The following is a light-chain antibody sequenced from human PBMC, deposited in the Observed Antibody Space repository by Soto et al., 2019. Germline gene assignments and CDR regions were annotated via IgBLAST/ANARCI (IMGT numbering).Light chain of an antibody. J-gene: IGKJ4*01. CDR2: GAS. CDR1: QSVSSSY. CDR3: QQYGSSHTVT. Sequence: EIVLTQSPGTLSLSPGERATLSCRASQSVSSSYLAWYQQKPGQAPRLLIYGASSRATGIPDRFSGSGSGTDFTLTISRLEPEDFAVYYSQQYGSSHTVTFGGGTK. V-gene: IGKV3-20*01.